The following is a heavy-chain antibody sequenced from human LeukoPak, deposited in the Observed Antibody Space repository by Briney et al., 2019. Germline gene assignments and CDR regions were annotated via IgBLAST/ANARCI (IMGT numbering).Heavy chain of an antibody. D-gene: IGHD3-22*01. CDR1: GYTFISYG. CDR2: ISAYNGKT. CDR3: ARSEYDSSGYYPRYFDY. V-gene: IGHV1-18*01. J-gene: IGHJ4*02. Sequence: GASVKVSCKASGYTFISYGITWVRQAPGQGLEWMGWISAYNGKTNYAQKVQGRVTMTTDTSTSTAYMELRSLRSDDTAVYYCARSEYDSSGYYPRYFDYWDQGTLVTVSS.